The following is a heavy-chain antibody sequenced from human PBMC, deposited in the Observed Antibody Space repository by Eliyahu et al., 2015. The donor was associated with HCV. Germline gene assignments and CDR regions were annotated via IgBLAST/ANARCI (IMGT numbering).Heavy chain of an antibody. CDR1: GFTFRSYG. J-gene: IGHJ4*02. CDR2: VWYDGSRT. V-gene: IGHV3-33*01. Sequence: QVQLVESGGGVVQPGXSLTVXCTASGFTFRSYGMHWIRQTPGKGLEWVGIVWYDGSRTSYTDSVKGRFTISRDNSKNTLYLQMNSLRVEDTAVYYCARDLSGDIFDYWGQGTLVTVSS. CDR3: ARDLSGDIFDY. D-gene: IGHD2-15*01.